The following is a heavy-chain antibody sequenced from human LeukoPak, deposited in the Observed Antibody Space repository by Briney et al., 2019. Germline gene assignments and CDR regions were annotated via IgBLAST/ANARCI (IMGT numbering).Heavy chain of an antibody. CDR2: INPSGSST. CDR3: ARDWITMVREYSYYYYYGMDV. D-gene: IGHD3-10*01. Sequence: ASVKVSCKASAYTCTSYYMHWVRQAPGQGLEWMGIINPSGSSTSYAQKFQGRVTMTRDTSTSTVYMELSSLRSEDTAVYYCARDWITMVREYSYYYYYGMDVWGQGTTVTVSS. CDR1: AYTCTSYY. V-gene: IGHV1-46*01. J-gene: IGHJ6*02.